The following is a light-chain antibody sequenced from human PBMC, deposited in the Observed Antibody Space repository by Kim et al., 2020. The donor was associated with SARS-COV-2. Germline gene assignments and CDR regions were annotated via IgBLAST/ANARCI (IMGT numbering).Light chain of an antibody. CDR1: QNINGW. J-gene: IGKJ1*01. V-gene: IGKV1-5*03. CDR2: QAS. Sequence: DIQMTQTPSTLSASVGDRVTITCRASQNINGWLAWHQQKPGKAPKVLIYQASSLESGVPSRFSGSGSGTEFTLTISSLQPDDFATYFCQQYADYSWTFGQGTKVDIK. CDR3: QQYADYSWT.